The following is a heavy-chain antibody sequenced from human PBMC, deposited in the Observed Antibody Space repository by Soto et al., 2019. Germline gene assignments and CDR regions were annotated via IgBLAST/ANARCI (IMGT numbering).Heavy chain of an antibody. D-gene: IGHD3-3*01. CDR3: ARGFGITIFGGGGPAGTIPASYYMDV. CDR2: INHSGST. V-gene: IGHV4-34*01. J-gene: IGHJ6*03. Sequence: SETLSLTCAVYGGSFSGYYWSWIRQPPGKGLEWIGEINHSGSTNYNPSLKSRVTISVDTSKNQFSLKLSSVTAADTAVYYCARGFGITIFGGGGPAGTIPASYYMDVWGKGTTVTVSS. CDR1: GGSFSGYY.